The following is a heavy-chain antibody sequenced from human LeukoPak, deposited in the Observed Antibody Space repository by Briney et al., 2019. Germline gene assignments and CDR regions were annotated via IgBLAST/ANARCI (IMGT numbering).Heavy chain of an antibody. CDR3: ARVMDYYDGSGYPPPAAADY. J-gene: IGHJ4*02. Sequence: SETLSLTCAVYGGSFSGYYWNWIRQPPGKGLEWIGEINHSGSTNYNPSLKSRVTISVDTSKNQFSLKLSSVPAADTAVYYCARVMDYYDGSGYPPPAAADYWGQGTLVTVSS. D-gene: IGHD3-22*01. CDR2: INHSGST. V-gene: IGHV4-34*01. CDR1: GGSFSGYY.